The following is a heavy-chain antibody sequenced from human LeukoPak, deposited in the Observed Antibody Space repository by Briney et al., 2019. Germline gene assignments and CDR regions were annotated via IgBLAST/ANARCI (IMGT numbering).Heavy chain of an antibody. CDR1: GGTFSSCA. J-gene: IGHJ4*02. CDR3: ARENCSSTSCYRRFDY. Sequence: ASVKVSCKASGGTFSSCAISWVRQAPGQGLEWMGWINPNSGGTNYAQKFQGRVTMTRDTSISTAYMELSRLRSDDTVVYYCARENCSSTSCYRRFDYWGQGTLVTVSS. V-gene: IGHV1-2*02. CDR2: INPNSGGT. D-gene: IGHD2-2*01.